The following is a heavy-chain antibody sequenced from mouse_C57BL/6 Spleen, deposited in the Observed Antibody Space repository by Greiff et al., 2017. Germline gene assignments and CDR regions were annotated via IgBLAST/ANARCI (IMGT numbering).Heavy chain of an antibody. J-gene: IGHJ3*01. V-gene: IGHV1-64*01. CDR3: ARGEYSIYWFAY. D-gene: IGHD2-5*01. CDR1: GYTFTSYW. CDR2: IHPNSGST. Sequence: VQLQQPGADLVKPGASVKLSCKASGYTFTSYWMHWVNQTPGQGLEWIGMIHPNSGSTNYNEKFKSKATLTVDKSSSPAYMQLSSLTSEDSAFFWCARGEYSIYWFAYWGQGTLVTVSA.